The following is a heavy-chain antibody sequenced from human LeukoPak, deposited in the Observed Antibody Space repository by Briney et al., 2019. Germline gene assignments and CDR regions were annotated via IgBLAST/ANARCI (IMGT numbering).Heavy chain of an antibody. CDR1: GGSPIGYF. D-gene: IGHD2-21*02. V-gene: IGHV4-59*01. Sequence: PSETLSLTCAVSGGSPIGYFSSWIRQAPEKGLEWIGRVSYSGGTYYNTPLESRTSSSIDTSKTQCSLQLNSVAAADTAVYYCARGFVGTYCTDGFDVWGQGTLVSVSS. CDR3: ARGFVGTYCTDGFDV. J-gene: IGHJ3*01. CDR2: VSYSGGT.